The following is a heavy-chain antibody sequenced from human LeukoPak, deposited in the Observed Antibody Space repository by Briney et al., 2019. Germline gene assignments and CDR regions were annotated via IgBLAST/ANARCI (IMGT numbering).Heavy chain of an antibody. CDR2: IIPIFGTA. V-gene: IGHV1-69*05. J-gene: IGHJ4*02. CDR1: GYTFTSYG. Sequence: SVKVSCKASGYTFTSYGISWVRQAPGQGLEWMGGIIPIFGTANYAQKFQGRVTITTDESTSTAYMELSSLRSEDTAVYYCARASELLDYFDYWGQGTLVTVSS. D-gene: IGHD2-21*01. CDR3: ARASELLDYFDY.